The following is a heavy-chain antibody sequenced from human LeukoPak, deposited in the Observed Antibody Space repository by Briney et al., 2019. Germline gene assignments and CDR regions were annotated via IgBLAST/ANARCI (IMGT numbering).Heavy chain of an antibody. CDR2: IYHSGHT. Sequence: DPLPLTCTVSFYSISRCFYWGWLPPPPGKGREWIGSIYHSGHTYYTPSLQCRVPISVDTYKNYFSMKQISVSAADTSIYYCARESGGDSCYDYWGQGTLVTVSS. V-gene: IGHV4-38-2*02. CDR3: ARESGGDSCYDY. CDR1: FYSISRCFY. J-gene: IGHJ4*02. D-gene: IGHD2-15*01.